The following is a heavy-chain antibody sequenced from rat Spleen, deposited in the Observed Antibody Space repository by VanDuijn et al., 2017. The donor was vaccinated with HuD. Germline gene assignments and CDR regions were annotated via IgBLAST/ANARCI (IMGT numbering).Heavy chain of an antibody. CDR1: GFTFSDYN. CDR3: VREGT. D-gene: IGHD1-11*01. V-gene: IGHV5-7*01. Sequence: EVQLVESGGGLVQPGRSLKLSCAASGFTFSDYNMAWVRQAPKKGLEWVATISYDGSSTYYRDSVKGRFTISRDNAKSTLYLQMDSLRSEDTATYYCVREGTWGQGTLVTVSS. CDR2: ISYDGSST. J-gene: IGHJ3*01.